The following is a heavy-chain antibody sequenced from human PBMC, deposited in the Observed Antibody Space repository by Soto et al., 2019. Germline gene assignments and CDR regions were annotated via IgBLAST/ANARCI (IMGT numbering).Heavy chain of an antibody. Sequence: SVHVSCKPSGCTFASYNFSRVGQVKGEGLEWMGWINPNSGDKGYAQKFLDRVIMTRDTTIKTAYLELTSLTSEDTAVYYCARGGRYLEWFPWFDPWGQGTLATVSS. D-gene: IGHD3-3*01. CDR3: ARGGRYLEWFPWFDP. CDR2: INPNSGDK. V-gene: IGHV1-8*01. CDR1: GCTFASYN. J-gene: IGHJ5*02.